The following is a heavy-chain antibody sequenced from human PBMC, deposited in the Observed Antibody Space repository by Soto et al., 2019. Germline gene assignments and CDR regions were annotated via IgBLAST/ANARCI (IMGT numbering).Heavy chain of an antibody. J-gene: IGHJ6*03. Sequence: GGSLRLSCAASGFTFSSYWMHWVRQAPGKGLVWVSRINSDGSNTSYADSVKGRFTISRDNAKNTLYLQMNSLRAEDTAVYYCARDDFWSGYPNLNYYYYMDVRGTGTTVTVSS. CDR1: GFTFSSYW. D-gene: IGHD3-3*01. CDR2: INSDGSNT. V-gene: IGHV3-74*01. CDR3: ARDDFWSGYPNLNYYYYMDV.